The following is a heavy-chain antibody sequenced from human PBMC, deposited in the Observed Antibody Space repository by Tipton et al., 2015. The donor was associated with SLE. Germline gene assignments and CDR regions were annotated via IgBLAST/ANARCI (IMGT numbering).Heavy chain of an antibody. Sequence: SLRLSCAASGFTFSSYAMSWVRQVPGKGLEWVSVISGSGGSTYYADSVKGRFTISRDNSKNTLYLQMNSLRAEDTAVYYCAKATGTTERGWFDPWGQGTLVTVSS. J-gene: IGHJ5*02. CDR2: ISGSGGST. CDR3: AKATGTTERGWFDP. CDR1: GFTFSSYA. D-gene: IGHD1-1*01. V-gene: IGHV3-23*01.